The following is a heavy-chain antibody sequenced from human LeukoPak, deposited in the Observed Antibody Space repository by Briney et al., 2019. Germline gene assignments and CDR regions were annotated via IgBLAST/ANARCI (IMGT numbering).Heavy chain of an antibody. Sequence: GESLKISCKGSGYSFTSYWIGWVRQMPGKGLEWMGIMYPGDSDTRYSPSFQGQVTISADKSISTAYLQWSSLKASDTAMYYCATLNYYDSSGYSGYFDYWGQGTLVTVSS. V-gene: IGHV5-51*01. CDR1: GYSFTSYW. D-gene: IGHD3-22*01. CDR2: MYPGDSDT. J-gene: IGHJ4*02. CDR3: ATLNYYDSSGYSGYFDY.